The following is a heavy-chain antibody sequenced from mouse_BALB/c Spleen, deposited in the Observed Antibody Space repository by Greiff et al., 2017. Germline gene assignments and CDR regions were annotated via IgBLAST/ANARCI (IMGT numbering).Heavy chain of an antibody. CDR2: ISYSGST. CDR3: ARRDGNPWFAY. D-gene: IGHD2-1*01. J-gene: IGHJ3*01. CDR1: GYSITSDYA. Sequence: EVQLQESGPGLVKPSQSLSLTCTVTGYSITSDYAWNWIRQFPRNKLEWMGYISYSGSTSYNPSLKSRISITRDTSKNQFFLQLNSVTTEDTATYYCARRDGNPWFAYWGQGTLVTVSA. V-gene: IGHV3-2*02.